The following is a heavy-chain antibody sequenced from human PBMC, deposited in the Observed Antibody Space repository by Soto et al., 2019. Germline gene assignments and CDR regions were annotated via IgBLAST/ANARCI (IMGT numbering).Heavy chain of an antibody. CDR3: ARVPGP. CDR1: GGSSSSGGYS. J-gene: IGHJ5*02. Sequence: QLQLQESGSGLVKPSQTLSLTCAVSGGSSSSGGYSWSWIRQPPGKGLEWIGYIYHSGSTYYNPSLKSRVTISVDRSKNQFSLKLRSVTAADTAVYYCARVPGPWGQGTLVTVSS. V-gene: IGHV4-30-2*01. CDR2: IYHSGST.